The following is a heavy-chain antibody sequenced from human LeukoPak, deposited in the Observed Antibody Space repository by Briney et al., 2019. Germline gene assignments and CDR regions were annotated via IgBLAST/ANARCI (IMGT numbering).Heavy chain of an antibody. D-gene: IGHD1-26*01. V-gene: IGHV4-34*01. J-gene: IGHJ4*02. CDR1: GGSFSGYY. Sequence: SETLSLTCAVYGGSFSGYYWSWIRQPPGKGLEWIGEIYHSGSTNYNPSLKSRVTISVDKSKNQFSLKLSSVTAADTAVYYCARVSYSGSYYAFDYWGQGTLVTVSS. CDR3: ARVSYSGSYYAFDY. CDR2: IYHSGST.